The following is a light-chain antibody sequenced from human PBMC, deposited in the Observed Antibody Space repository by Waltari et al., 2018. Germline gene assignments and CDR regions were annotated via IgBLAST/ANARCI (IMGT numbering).Light chain of an antibody. CDR3: QQRSSWPLT. CDR1: QSVNNY. CDR2: DAS. Sequence: EIVLTQSPATLSLSPGEGATLSCRTSQSVNNYLAWYQQRPGQAPRLLIYDASIRATGIPARFSGSGSGTDFTLTISTLEQGDFAVYYCQQRSSWPLTFGPGTTVEIK. J-gene: IGKJ3*01. V-gene: IGKV3-11*01.